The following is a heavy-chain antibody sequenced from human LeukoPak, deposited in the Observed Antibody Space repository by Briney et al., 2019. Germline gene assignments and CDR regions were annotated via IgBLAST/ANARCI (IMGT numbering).Heavy chain of an antibody. CDR1: GYSFTNYW. CDR2: IYSGNSEI. D-gene: IGHD1-26*01. V-gene: IGHV5-51*01. Sequence: GESLKISCKASGYSFTNYWIGWVRQMPGKALEWMAIIYSGNSEIRYSPSFQGQVTISVDKSITTAYLQWSSLKASDTAMYYCARQMAGSYPYNWFDPWGQGTLVTVSS. J-gene: IGHJ5*02. CDR3: ARQMAGSYPYNWFDP.